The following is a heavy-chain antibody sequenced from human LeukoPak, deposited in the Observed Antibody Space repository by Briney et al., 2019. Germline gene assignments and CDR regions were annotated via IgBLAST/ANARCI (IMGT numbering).Heavy chain of an antibody. D-gene: IGHD1-26*01. CDR2: IYYSGST. CDR1: GGSISSNKYY. J-gene: IGHJ3*02. V-gene: IGHV4-39*01. CDR3: ATPYSGGYQGLDI. Sequence: SETLSLTCTVSGGSISSNKYYWGWIRQPPGKGLEWIGTIYYSGSTYYNPTLKSRVTIFVDTSKNQFSLKLSSVTAADTAVYYCATPYSGGYQGLDIWGQGTMVTVSS.